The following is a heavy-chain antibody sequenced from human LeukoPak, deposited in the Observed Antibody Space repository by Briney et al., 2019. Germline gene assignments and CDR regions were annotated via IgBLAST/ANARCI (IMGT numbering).Heavy chain of an antibody. CDR1: GVSFSGYY. J-gene: IGHJ4*02. CDR3: ARAGGYCSSTSCYEYDY. Sequence: SETLSLTCAVYGVSFSGYYWSWIRQPPGKGLEWIGEINHSGSTNYNPSLKSRVTTSVDTSKNQFSLKLSSVTAADTAVYYCARAGGYCSSTSCYEYDYWGQGTLVTVSS. V-gene: IGHV4-34*01. D-gene: IGHD2-2*01. CDR2: INHSGST.